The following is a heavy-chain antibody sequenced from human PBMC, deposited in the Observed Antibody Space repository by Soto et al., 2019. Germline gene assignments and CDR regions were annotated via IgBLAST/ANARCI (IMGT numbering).Heavy chain of an antibody. J-gene: IGHJ4*02. CDR1: GGSISSSSYY. CDR2: IYYSGST. V-gene: IGHV4-39*01. D-gene: IGHD5-12*01. CDR3: ASTYSGYSDY. Sequence: SETLSLTCTVSGGSISSSSYYWGWIRQPPGKGLEWIGSIYYSGSTYYNPSLKSRVTISVDTSKNQFSLKLSSVTAADTAVYYCASTYSGYSDYWGQGTLVTVSS.